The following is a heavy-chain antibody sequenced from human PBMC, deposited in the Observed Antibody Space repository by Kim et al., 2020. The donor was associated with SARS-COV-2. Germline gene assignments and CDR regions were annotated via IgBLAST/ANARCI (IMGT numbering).Heavy chain of an antibody. CDR1: GYTFTNYW. J-gene: IGHJ5*02. V-gene: IGHV5-10-1*01. D-gene: IGHD3-3*01. CDR3: ARGEQSTTYHTNTPGWFDP. Sequence: GESLKISCKGSGYTFTNYWITWVRQMPGKGLEWMGRIDPSDSYTNYSPSFRGHVTISVDRSSTTAYLQWSSLRASDTAMYYCARGEQSTTYHTNTPGWFDPWGQGTLVTVSS. CDR2: IDPSDSYT.